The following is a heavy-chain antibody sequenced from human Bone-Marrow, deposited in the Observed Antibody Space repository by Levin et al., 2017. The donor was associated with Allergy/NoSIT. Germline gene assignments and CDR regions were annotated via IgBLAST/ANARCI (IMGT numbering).Heavy chain of an antibody. D-gene: IGHD2-15*01. CDR2: ISWNSGSI. J-gene: IGHJ3*02. Sequence: SLKISCAASGFTFDDYAMHWVRQAPGKGLEWVSGISWNSGSIGYADSVKGRFTISRDNAKNSLYLQMNSLRAEDTALYYCAKGYCSGGSCYSPRLSAFDIWGQGTMVTVSS. V-gene: IGHV3-9*01. CDR3: AKGYCSGGSCYSPRLSAFDI. CDR1: GFTFDDYA.